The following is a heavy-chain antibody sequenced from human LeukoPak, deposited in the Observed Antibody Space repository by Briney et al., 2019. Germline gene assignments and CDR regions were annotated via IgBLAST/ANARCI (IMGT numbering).Heavy chain of an antibody. D-gene: IGHD4-11*01. CDR3: ARVGDYNDLVY. V-gene: IGHV4-34*01. Sequence: SETLSLTCAVYGGSFSGYYWSWIRQPPGKGLEWIGEINHSGSTNYNPSLKSRVTISVDTSKNQFSLKLSSVTDADTAVYYCARVGDYNDLVYWGQGTLVTVSS. J-gene: IGHJ4*02. CDR1: GGSFSGYY. CDR2: INHSGST.